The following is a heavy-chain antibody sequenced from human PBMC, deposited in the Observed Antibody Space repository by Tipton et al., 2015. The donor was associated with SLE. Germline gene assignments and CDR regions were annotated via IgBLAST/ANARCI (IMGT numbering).Heavy chain of an antibody. D-gene: IGHD1-26*01. CDR2: IYYSGST. CDR3: ARDPRSNSGSYYNYYYGMDV. Sequence: TLSLTCTVSGGSISSYYWSWIRQPPGKGLEWIGYIYYSGSTNYNPSLKSRVTISVDTSKNQFSLKLSSVTAADTAVYYCARDPRSNSGSYYNYYYGMDVWGQGTTVTVSS. J-gene: IGHJ6*02. CDR1: GGSISSYY. V-gene: IGHV4-59*01.